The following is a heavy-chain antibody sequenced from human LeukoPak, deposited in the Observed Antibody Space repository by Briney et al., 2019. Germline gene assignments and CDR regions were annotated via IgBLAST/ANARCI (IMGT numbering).Heavy chain of an antibody. CDR1: GGSFSSYA. J-gene: IGHJ6*04. CDR2: IIPIFGTA. D-gene: IGHD3-10*01. Sequence: ASVKVSCKASGGSFSSYAISWVRQAPGQGLEWMGGIIPIFGTANYAQKFQGRVTITADKSTSTAYMELSSLRSEDTAVYYCGRGSGSPLGGMDVWGKGTTVTVSS. CDR3: GRGSGSPLGGMDV. V-gene: IGHV1-69*06.